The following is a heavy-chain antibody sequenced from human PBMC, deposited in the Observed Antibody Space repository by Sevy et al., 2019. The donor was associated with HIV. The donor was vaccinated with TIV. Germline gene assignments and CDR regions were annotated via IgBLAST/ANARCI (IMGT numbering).Heavy chain of an antibody. CDR3: AREGVDFWSGPVDFYYGMDV. V-gene: IGHV3-74*01. CDR1: GFTFSRYL. D-gene: IGHD3-3*01. J-gene: IGHJ6*02. CDR2: IKNDGSST. Sequence: GGSLRLSCAASGFTFSRYLMHWVRQAPGKGLVWVSQIKNDGSSTTYADSGKGRFTISRDNAKNTLYLQMKSLRAEDTAVYYCAREGVDFWSGPVDFYYGMDVWGQGATVTVSS.